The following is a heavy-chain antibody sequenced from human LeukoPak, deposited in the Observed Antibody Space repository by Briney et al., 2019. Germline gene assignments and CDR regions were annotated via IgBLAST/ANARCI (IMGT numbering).Heavy chain of an antibody. Sequence: SETLSLTCTVSGGSISSGDYYWSWIRQPPGKGLEWIGYIYYSGSTYYNPSLKSRVTISVDTSKNQFSLKLSFVTAADTAVYYCAREKVYYDTSGFYQYYFDYWGQGTLVTVSS. CDR2: IYYSGST. J-gene: IGHJ4*02. V-gene: IGHV4-30-4*01. D-gene: IGHD3-22*01. CDR1: GGSISSGDYY. CDR3: AREKVYYDTSGFYQYYFDY.